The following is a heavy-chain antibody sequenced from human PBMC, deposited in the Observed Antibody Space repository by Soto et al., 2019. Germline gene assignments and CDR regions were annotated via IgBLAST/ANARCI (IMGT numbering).Heavy chain of an antibody. CDR3: ARDRRRDGYRTDYYGMDV. D-gene: IGHD5-12*01. V-gene: IGHV3-53*01. CDR2: IYSGGST. J-gene: IGHJ6*02. Sequence: EVQLVESGGGLIQPGGSLRLSCAASGFTVSSNYMSWVRQAPGKGLEWVSVIYSGGSTYYADSVKGRFTISRDNSKNTLYLQMNSLRAEDTAVYYCARDRRRDGYRTDYYGMDVWGQGTTVTVSS. CDR1: GFTVSSNY.